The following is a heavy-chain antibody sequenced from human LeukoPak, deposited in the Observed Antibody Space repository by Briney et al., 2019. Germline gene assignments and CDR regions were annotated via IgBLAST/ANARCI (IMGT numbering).Heavy chain of an antibody. CDR2: ISWDSGNT. V-gene: IGHV3-43D*03. CDR3: AKGPGAAVGKRYIQH. D-gene: IGHD6-13*01. J-gene: IGHJ1*01. Sequence: GGSLRLSCAASGFTFNDYAMHWVRQAPGKGLEWVSLISWDSGNTYYADSVKGRFTISRDNSKNSLSLQMNSLRAEDTALYYCAKGPGAAVGKRYIQHWGQGALVTVSS. CDR1: GFTFNDYA.